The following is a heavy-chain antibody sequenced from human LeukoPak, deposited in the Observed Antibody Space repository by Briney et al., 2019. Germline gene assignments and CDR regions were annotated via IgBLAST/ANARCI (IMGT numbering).Heavy chain of an antibody. CDR1: GYTFTGYY. CDR2: INPNSGFA. CDR3: ARHDPHDY. Sequence: EASVKVSCKASGYTFTGYYIHWVRQAPGQGLQWMGWINPNSGFAHYPQNFQCRLTMTRDTSISTAYMQLSRLRSDDTAVYYCARHDPHDYWGQGTLVTVSS. J-gene: IGHJ4*02. V-gene: IGHV1-2*02.